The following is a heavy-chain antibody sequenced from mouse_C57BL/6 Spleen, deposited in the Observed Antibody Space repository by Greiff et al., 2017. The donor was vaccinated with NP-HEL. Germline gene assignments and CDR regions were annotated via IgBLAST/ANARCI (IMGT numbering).Heavy chain of an antibody. CDR2: IYPGDGDT. CDR3: ARESAYDYDEDWFAY. D-gene: IGHD2-4*01. J-gene: IGHJ3*01. V-gene: IGHV1-82*01. CDR1: GYAFSSSW. Sequence: VQLQQSGPELVKPGASVKISCKASGYAFSSSWMNWVKQRPGKGLEWIGRIYPGDGDTNYNGKFKGKATLTADKSSSTAYMQLSSLTSEDSAVYFCARESAYDYDEDWFAYWGQGTLVTVSA.